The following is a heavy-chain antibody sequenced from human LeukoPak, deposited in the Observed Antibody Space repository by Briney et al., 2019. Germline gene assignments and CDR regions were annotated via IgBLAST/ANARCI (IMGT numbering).Heavy chain of an antibody. Sequence: SVKVSCKVFGGTFSSYAISWVRQAPGQGLEWMGGIIPVFGTPNYAQNFQGRVTITTDESTSTAYMELNSLRSEDTAVYYCARRGAQADFDYWGQGTLVIVSS. J-gene: IGHJ4*02. V-gene: IGHV1-69*05. CDR1: GGTFSSYA. CDR3: ARRGAQADFDY. CDR2: IIPVFGTP.